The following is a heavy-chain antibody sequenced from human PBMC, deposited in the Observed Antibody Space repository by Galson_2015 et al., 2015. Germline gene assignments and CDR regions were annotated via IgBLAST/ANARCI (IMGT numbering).Heavy chain of an antibody. CDR2: IKSKTDGGTT. D-gene: IGHD2-15*01. J-gene: IGHJ3*02. CDR1: GFTFSNAW. CDR3: TTLGGVVVVAATSDDAFDI. Sequence: SLRLSCAASGFTFSNAWMSWVRQAPGKGLEWVGRIKSKTDGGTTDYAAPVKGRFTISRDDSKNTLYLQMNSLKTEDTAVHYCTTLGGVVVVAATSDDAFDIWGQGTMVTVSP. V-gene: IGHV3-15*01.